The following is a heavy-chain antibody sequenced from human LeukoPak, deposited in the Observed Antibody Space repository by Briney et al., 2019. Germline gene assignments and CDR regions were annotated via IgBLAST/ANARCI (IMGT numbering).Heavy chain of an antibody. CDR1: GYTFTGYY. Sequence: ASVKVSCKASGYTFTGYYMHWVRQAPGQGLEWMGWINPYSGGTNYAQKFQGRVTMTRDTSINTAYMELSRLRSDDTAVYYCAREEQQLYYYYGMDVWGQGTTVTVSS. V-gene: IGHV1-2*02. J-gene: IGHJ6*02. CDR2: INPYSGGT. CDR3: AREEQQLYYYYGMDV. D-gene: IGHD6-13*01.